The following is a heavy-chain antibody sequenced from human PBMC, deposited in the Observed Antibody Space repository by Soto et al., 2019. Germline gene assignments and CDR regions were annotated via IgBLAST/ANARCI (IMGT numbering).Heavy chain of an antibody. CDR1: GYTFTSYY. J-gene: IGHJ4*02. V-gene: IGHV1-46*01. CDR2: INPSGGST. Sequence: ASVKVSCKASGYTFTSYYMHWVRQAPGQGLEWMGIINPSGGSTSYAQKFQGRVTMTRDTPTSTVYMELSSLRSEDTAVYYCAESTGTTGSFDYWGQGTLVTVSS. CDR3: AESTGTTGSFDY. D-gene: IGHD1-1*01.